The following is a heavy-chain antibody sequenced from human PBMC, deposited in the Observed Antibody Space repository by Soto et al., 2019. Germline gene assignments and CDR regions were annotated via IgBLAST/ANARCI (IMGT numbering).Heavy chain of an antibody. CDR1: GFTFSSYT. V-gene: IGHV3-23*01. Sequence: EVQLLESGGGLVQPGGSLRLSCAASGFTFSSYTMSWVRQAPGKGLEWVSAISGTGGSTYYADSVKGRSTISRDNSKNTLYLQMNSLRAEDTAVYYCAKDLKGRWLTQFDYWGQGTLVTVSS. CDR2: ISGTGGST. D-gene: IGHD6-19*01. J-gene: IGHJ4*02. CDR3: AKDLKGRWLTQFDY.